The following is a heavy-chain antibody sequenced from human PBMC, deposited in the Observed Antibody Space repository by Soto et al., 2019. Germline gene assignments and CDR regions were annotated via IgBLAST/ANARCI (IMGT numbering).Heavy chain of an antibody. CDR3: ARDPSRGSDWARYLDL. D-gene: IGHD1-26*01. V-gene: IGHV3-48*01. J-gene: IGHJ2*01. CDR1: GFSFSNYA. CDR2: ISGSSSNI. Sequence: EVQLVESGGGLVQPGGSLRLSCAASGFSFSNYAMDWVRQAPGKGLEWVSYISGSSSNIRYADSVKGRFTISRDNAKRSVDRQLNSLIADDTGVYYCARDPSRGSDWARYLDLWGGGTLVTVSS.